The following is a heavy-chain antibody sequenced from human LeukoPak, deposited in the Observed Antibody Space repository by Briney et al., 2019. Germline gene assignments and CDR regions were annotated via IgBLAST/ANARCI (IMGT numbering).Heavy chain of an antibody. CDR2: IYRGGST. D-gene: IGHD3-10*01. Sequence: PGGSLRLSCAASGFTVSSNYMTWVRQAPGKGLEWVSVIYRGGSTYYADSVKGRFTTSRDNSKNTLYLQMNSLRAEDTAVYYCARDLRSPGEYYYYGMDVWGQGTTVTVSS. J-gene: IGHJ6*02. CDR1: GFTVSSNY. V-gene: IGHV3-66*01. CDR3: ARDLRSPGEYYYYGMDV.